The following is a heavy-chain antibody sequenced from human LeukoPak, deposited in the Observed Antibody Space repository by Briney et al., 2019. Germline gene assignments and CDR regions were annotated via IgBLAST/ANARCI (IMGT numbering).Heavy chain of an antibody. J-gene: IGHJ4*02. CDR1: GVSISSYY. CDR2: IDYTGGT. D-gene: IGHD1-26*01. CDR3: ARIKVGATADY. V-gene: IGHV4-59*01. Sequence: RPSETLSLTCTVSGVSISSYYWTWIRQPPGKGLEWIGFIDYTGGTNYSPSLKSRVTISVDTSKNQFSLKLTSVTAADTAVYYCARIKVGATADYWGQGALVTVSS.